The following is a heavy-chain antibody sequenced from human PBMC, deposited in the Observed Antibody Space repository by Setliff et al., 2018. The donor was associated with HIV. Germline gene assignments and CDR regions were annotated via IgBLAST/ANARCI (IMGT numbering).Heavy chain of an antibody. CDR3: ARDSEWGSYIFWTFDI. V-gene: IGHV1-18*01. CDR2: ISAYNGNT. Sequence: GASVKVSCKASGYTFTSYGTSWVRQAPGQGLEWMGWISAYNGNTNYAQKLQGRVTMTTDTSTSTAYMELRSLRSDDTAVYYCARDSEWGSYIFWTFDIWGQGTMVTVSS. CDR1: GYTFTSYG. D-gene: IGHD1-26*01. J-gene: IGHJ3*02.